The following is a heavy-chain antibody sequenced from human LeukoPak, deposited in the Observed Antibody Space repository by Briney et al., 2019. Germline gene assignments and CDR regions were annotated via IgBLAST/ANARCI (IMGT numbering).Heavy chain of an antibody. J-gene: IGHJ6*03. Sequence: GGSRRPSVPAPGSTLSSNWLSLVGQAPGKGRGWVATIKQDASKKYYVDSVKGRLTVSRDNAKNSPYIQMNSLRAEDTAVYYCARDPPDDYSNYNYYYYYYMDVWGKGTTVTVSS. D-gene: IGHD4-11*01. CDR3: ARDPPDDYSNYNYYYYYYMDV. V-gene: IGHV3-7*01. CDR2: IKQDASKK. CDR1: GSTLSSNW.